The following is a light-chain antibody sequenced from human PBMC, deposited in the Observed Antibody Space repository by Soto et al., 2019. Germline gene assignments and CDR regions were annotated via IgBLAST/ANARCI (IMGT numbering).Light chain of an antibody. Sequence: QSVLTQPPSVSGAPGQRVTISCTGSSSNIGAGYDVHWYQQLPGTAPQLLIYGNNNRPSGVPDRFSGSKSGTSASLAITGLQAEDETDYYCQSYDSSLDVVFGGGTKLTVL. V-gene: IGLV1-40*01. J-gene: IGLJ2*01. CDR3: QSYDSSLDVV. CDR2: GNN. CDR1: SSNIGAGYD.